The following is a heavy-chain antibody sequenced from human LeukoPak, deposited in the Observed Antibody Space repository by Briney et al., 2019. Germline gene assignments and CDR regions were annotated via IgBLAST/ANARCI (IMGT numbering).Heavy chain of an antibody. Sequence: SETLPLTCTVSGGSISSYYWSWIRQPPGKGLEWIEYIYYSGSTNYNPSLKSRVTISVDTSKNQFSLKLSSVTAADTAVYYCARPAYDMAFDIWGQGTMVTVSS. CDR1: GGSISSYY. V-gene: IGHV4-59*08. J-gene: IGHJ3*02. CDR3: ARPAYDMAFDI. D-gene: IGHD3-9*01. CDR2: IYYSGST.